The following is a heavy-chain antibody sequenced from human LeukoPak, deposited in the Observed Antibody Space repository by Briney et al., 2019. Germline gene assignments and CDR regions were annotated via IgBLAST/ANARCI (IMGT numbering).Heavy chain of an antibody. Sequence: ASVKVSCKASGYTFSTYPMNWVRQAPGQGLEWMGWINPNSGGTNYAQKFQGWVTMTRDTSISTAYMELSRLRSDDTAVYYCARGYCTNGVCSTQTNPYYYYGMDVWGQGTTVTVSS. D-gene: IGHD2-8*01. J-gene: IGHJ6*02. CDR1: GYTFSTYP. V-gene: IGHV1-2*04. CDR2: INPNSGGT. CDR3: ARGYCTNGVCSTQTNPYYYYGMDV.